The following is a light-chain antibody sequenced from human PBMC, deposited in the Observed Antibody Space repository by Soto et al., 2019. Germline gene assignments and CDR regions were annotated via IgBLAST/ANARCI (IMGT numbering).Light chain of an antibody. CDR3: QQYGSSVYT. V-gene: IGKV3-20*01. CDR1: QSVSSSY. J-gene: IGKJ2*01. Sequence: ELVLTQSPGPLSLSPGERATLSCRASQSVSSSYLAWYQQKPGQAPRLLIYGASSRATGSPDRFSGSGSGTDFTLTISRLEPEDFAVYYCQQYGSSVYTCGQRTKLEIK. CDR2: GAS.